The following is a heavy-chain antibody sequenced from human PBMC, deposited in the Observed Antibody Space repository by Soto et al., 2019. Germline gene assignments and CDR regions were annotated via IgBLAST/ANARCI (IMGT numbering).Heavy chain of an antibody. V-gene: IGHV1-2*04. CDR2: INPKGGGT. CDR3: ARESVAMTKDFDY. D-gene: IGHD2-21*02. J-gene: IGHJ4*02. Sequence: QVQLLQSVAEVKKPGASVKFSCKDSGYTFIDYSMHWVRQAPGQGPEWLGCINPKGGGTTYAQKFQDWVTMTCDTSISAAYMELNRLRSDDTAVYYCARESVAMTKDFDYWGQGTLVTVSS. CDR1: GYTFIDYS.